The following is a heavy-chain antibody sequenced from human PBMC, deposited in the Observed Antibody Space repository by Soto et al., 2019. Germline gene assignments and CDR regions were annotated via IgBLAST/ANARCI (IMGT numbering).Heavy chain of an antibody. V-gene: IGHV1-8*01. J-gene: IGHJ4*02. Sequence: QVHLVQSGAEVKTPGASVKVSCKASGYTFTTLDINWVRQGAGQGLEWMGWMSPKNCEREYAEKFQGRVTMTRDISKTTAYMELSSLTSDDTAVYYCARGIDAGYDFWGQGTLVTVSS. CDR2: MSPKNCER. D-gene: IGHD2-2*03. CDR3: ARGIDAGYDF. CDR1: GYTFTTLD.